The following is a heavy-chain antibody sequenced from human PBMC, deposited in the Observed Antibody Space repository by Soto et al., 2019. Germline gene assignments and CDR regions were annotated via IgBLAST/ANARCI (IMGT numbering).Heavy chain of an antibody. V-gene: IGHV4-34*01. Sequence: PSETLSLTCAVYVGSFSGYYWSWIRRPPGKGLEWIGEINHSGSTNYNPSLKSRVTISVDTSKNQFSLKLSSVTAADTAVYYCARVAIVAPRRSRGNWFDPWGQGTLVTVSS. CDR3: ARVAIVAPRRSRGNWFDP. CDR1: VGSFSGYY. CDR2: INHSGST. J-gene: IGHJ5*02. D-gene: IGHD2-2*01.